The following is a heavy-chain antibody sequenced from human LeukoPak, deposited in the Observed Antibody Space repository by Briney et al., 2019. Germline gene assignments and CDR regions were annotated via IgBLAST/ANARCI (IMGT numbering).Heavy chain of an antibody. V-gene: IGHV3-23*01. CDR1: GLTFSSYA. CDR3: AVSSGVYAAYDY. J-gene: IGHJ4*02. Sequence: GGSLRLSCAASGLTFSSYAMSWVRQAPGKGLEWVSAISGSGSTTHYADSVKGRFTISRDNSKNTLSLQMNSLRAEDTATYYCAVSSGVYAAYDYWGQGTLVTVSS. CDR2: ISGSGSTT. D-gene: IGHD6-19*01.